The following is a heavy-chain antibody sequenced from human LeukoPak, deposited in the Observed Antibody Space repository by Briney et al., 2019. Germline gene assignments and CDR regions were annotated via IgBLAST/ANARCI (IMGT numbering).Heavy chain of an antibody. V-gene: IGHV4-39*07. Sequence: SETLSLTCTVSGDSIRSSTYYWGWIRQPPGKGLEWIASVSFGGNTYYNPSLKSRVTISVDTSKNQFSLKLSSVTAADTAVYYCARGVVPAAKFDYWGQGTLVTVSS. CDR2: VSFGGNT. CDR3: ARGVVPAAKFDY. J-gene: IGHJ4*02. CDR1: GDSIRSSTYY. D-gene: IGHD2-2*01.